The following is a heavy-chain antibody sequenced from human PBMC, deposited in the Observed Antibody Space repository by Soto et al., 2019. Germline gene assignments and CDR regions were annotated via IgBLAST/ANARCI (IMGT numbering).Heavy chain of an antibody. Sequence: GGSLRLSCAASGFTFDDYAMHWVRQAPGKGLEWVSGISWNSGSIGYVDSVKGRFTISRDNAKNSLYLQMNSLRAEDTALYYCAKSLRFEYDSSGYYYYYYYGMDVWGQGTTVTVSS. CDR2: ISWNSGSI. CDR1: GFTFDDYA. CDR3: AKSLRFEYDSSGYYYYYYYGMDV. V-gene: IGHV3-9*01. D-gene: IGHD3-22*01. J-gene: IGHJ6*02.